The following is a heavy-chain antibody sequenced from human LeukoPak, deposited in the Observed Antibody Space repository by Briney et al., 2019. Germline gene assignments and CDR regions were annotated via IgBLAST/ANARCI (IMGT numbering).Heavy chain of an antibody. CDR1: GFTFTNFE. CDR3: ARAGPPAFDP. Sequence: PGGSLRLSRAASGFTFTNFEMNWVRQAPGKGLEWVSYISYSGSTTSYADSVKGRFTISRDNAKNSLYLQMNSLRAEDTAVYYCARAGPPAFDPWGQGTLVTVSS. J-gene: IGHJ5*02. V-gene: IGHV3-48*03. CDR2: ISYSGSTT.